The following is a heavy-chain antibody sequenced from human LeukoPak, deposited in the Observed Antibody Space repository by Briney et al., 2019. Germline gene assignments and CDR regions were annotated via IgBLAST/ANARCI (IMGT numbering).Heavy chain of an antibody. Sequence: ASVKVSCKASGYTFTGYGISWVRQAPGQRLEWMGWINAGNGNTKYSQKFQGRVTITRDTSASTAYMELSSLRSEDTAVYYCARDCSSTSCYRAFDIWGQGTMVTVSS. CDR3: ARDCSSTSCYRAFDI. CDR1: GYTFTGYG. CDR2: INAGNGNT. D-gene: IGHD2-2*02. J-gene: IGHJ3*02. V-gene: IGHV1-3*01.